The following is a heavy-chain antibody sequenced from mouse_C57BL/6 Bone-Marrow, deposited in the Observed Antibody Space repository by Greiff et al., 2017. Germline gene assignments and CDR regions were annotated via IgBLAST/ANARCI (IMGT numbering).Heavy chain of an antibody. V-gene: IGHV1-54*01. CDR3: AKNYGSRPDWYFDV. Sequence: VQLQQSGAELVRPGTSVKVSCKASGYAFTNYFIEWVKQRPGQGLEWIGVINPGSGGTNYNEKFKGKATLTADKSSSTAYMQLNSLTSEDSAVYFCAKNYGSRPDWYFDVWGTGTTVTVSS. D-gene: IGHD1-1*01. CDR2: INPGSGGT. J-gene: IGHJ1*03. CDR1: GYAFTNYF.